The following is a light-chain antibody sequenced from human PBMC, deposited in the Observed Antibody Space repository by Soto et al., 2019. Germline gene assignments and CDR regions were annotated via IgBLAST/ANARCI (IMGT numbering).Light chain of an antibody. Sequence: EIVLTQSPGTLSLSPGETATLSCRASQTVNSGYLAWYQQKPGQAPRLLIHDASTRAAGIPDRFSGGGSGTDFNLTISRLEPEDFAVYYCLKCGYAPWAFGQGTKVDIK. CDR2: DAS. CDR3: LKCGYAPWA. J-gene: IGKJ1*01. V-gene: IGKV3-20*01. CDR1: QTVNSGY.